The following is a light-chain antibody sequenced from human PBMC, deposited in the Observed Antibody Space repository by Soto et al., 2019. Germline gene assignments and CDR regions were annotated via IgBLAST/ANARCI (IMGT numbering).Light chain of an antibody. CDR3: SSYAGSSIYV. Sequence: QSALTQPPSASGSPGQSVTFSCTGTSGDVGRYDYVSWYQQQPGKAPKLLIYGVTKRPAGVPDRFSGSKSGNTASLTVSGRQTEDEADYYCSSYAGSSIYVFGTGTKVTVL. J-gene: IGLJ1*01. V-gene: IGLV2-8*01. CDR1: SGDVGRYDY. CDR2: GVT.